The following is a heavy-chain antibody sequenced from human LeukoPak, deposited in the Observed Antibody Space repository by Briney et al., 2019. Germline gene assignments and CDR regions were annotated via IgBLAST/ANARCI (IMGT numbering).Heavy chain of an antibody. V-gene: IGHV1-18*01. J-gene: IGHJ4*02. CDR3: ARDLGDFVWGSYRYHY. D-gene: IGHD3-16*02. CDR1: GYTFTSYD. Sequence: ASVKVSCKASGYTFTSYDISWVRQAPGQGREWMGWISAYNGNTDYAQKLQGRVTMTTDTSTSTAYMELRSLRSDDTAVYCCARDLGDFVWGSYRYHYWGQGTLVTVSS. CDR2: ISAYNGNT.